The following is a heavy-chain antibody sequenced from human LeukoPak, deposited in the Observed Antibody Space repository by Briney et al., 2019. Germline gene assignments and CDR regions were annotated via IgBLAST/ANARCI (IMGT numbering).Heavy chain of an antibody. CDR1: GFTFSSYS. V-gene: IGHV3-21*01. CDR2: ISSSSSYI. J-gene: IGHJ4*02. D-gene: IGHD2-2*01. CDR3: ARDQDIVVVPAARIDY. Sequence: GGSLRLSCAASGFTFSSYSMNWARQAPGKGLEWVSSISSSSSYIYYADSVKGRFTISRDNAKNSLYLQMNSLRAEDTAVYYCARDQDIVVVPAARIDYWGQGTLVTVSS.